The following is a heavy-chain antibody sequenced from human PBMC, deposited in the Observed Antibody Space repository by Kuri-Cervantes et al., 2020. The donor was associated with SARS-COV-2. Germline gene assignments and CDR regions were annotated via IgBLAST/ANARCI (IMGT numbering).Heavy chain of an antibody. J-gene: IGHJ6*02. V-gene: IGHV3-9*01. Sequence: SLKISCAASGFTFDDYAMHWVRQAPGKGLEWVSGISWNSGNIGYADSVKGRFTISRDNAKNSLYLQMNSLRAEDTAVYYCASPYYYDSSGAPPSYYYYGMDVWGQGTTVTVSS. CDR2: ISWNSGNI. CDR1: GFTFDDYA. CDR3: ASPYYYDSSGAPPSYYYYGMDV. D-gene: IGHD3-22*01.